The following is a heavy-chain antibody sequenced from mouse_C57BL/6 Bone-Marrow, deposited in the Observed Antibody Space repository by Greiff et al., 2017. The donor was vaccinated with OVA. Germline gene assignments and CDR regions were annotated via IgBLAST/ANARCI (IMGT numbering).Heavy chain of an antibody. CDR3: ARELTGPRFDY. CDR1: GFTFSSYA. Sequence: EVQRVESGGGLVKPGGSLKLSCAASGFTFSSYAMSWVRQTPEKRLEWVATISDGGSYTYYPDNVKGRFTISRANAKNNLYLQMSHLKSAYTALYCCARELTGPRFDYWGQGTTLTVSS. D-gene: IGHD4-1*01. V-gene: IGHV5-4*01. CDR2: ISDGGSYT. J-gene: IGHJ2*01.